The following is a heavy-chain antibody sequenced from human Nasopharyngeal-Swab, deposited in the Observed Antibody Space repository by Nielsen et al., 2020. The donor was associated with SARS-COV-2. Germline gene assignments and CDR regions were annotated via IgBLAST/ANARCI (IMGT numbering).Heavy chain of an antibody. J-gene: IGHJ4*02. Sequence: SVKVSCKASGCTFSSYAISWLRQAPGQRLEWMGGIIPIFGTANYAQKFQGRVTIPADQSTSTAYMELSSLRSEDTAVYYCARGRGKYYYDSSGYYSDYWGQGTLVTVSS. CDR1: GCTFSSYA. D-gene: IGHD3-22*01. CDR2: IIPIFGTA. CDR3: ARGRGKYYYDSSGYYSDY. V-gene: IGHV1-69*13.